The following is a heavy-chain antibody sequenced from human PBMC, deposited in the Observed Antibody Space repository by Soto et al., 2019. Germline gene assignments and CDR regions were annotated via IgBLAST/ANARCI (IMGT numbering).Heavy chain of an antibody. CDR3: ARALGSYSSSWSKDY. V-gene: IGHV3-33*01. J-gene: IGHJ4*02. CDR2: IWYDGSNK. D-gene: IGHD6-13*01. Sequence: QSGGSLRLSCAASGFTFSSYAIHWVRQAPGKGLEWVAVIWYDGSNKYYADSVKGRFTLSRDHSKNTLYLQMNSLRAEDTAVYYCARALGSYSSSWSKDYWGQGTLVTVSS. CDR1: GFTFSSYA.